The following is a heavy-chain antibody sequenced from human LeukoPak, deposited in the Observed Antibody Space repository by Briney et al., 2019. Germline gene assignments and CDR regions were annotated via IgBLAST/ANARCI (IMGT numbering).Heavy chain of an antibody. D-gene: IGHD3-3*01. CDR3: ARRGLGITIFGVVINRHYYGMDV. Sequence: SETLSLTCTVSGGSISSSSYYWGWIRQLPGKGLEWIGSIYYSASIYYNPSLKSRVTISVDTSKNQFSLKLSSVTAADTAVYYCARRGLGITIFGVVINRHYYGMDVWGQGTTVTVSS. CDR2: IYYSASI. V-gene: IGHV4-39*01. CDR1: GGSISSSSYY. J-gene: IGHJ6*02.